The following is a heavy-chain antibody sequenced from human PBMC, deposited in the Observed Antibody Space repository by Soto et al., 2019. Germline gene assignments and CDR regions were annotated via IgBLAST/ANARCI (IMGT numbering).Heavy chain of an antibody. D-gene: IGHD3-10*01. CDR3: ARDDGSGSSPGWFDP. CDR2: IYYSGST. CDR1: GGSVSSGSYY. Sequence: QVQLQESGPGLVKPSETLSLTCTVSGGSVSSGSYYWSWIRQPPGKGLEWIGYIYYSGSTNYNPPLKGRVTISVDTSKNQFALKLSSVTAADTAVYYCARDDGSGSSPGWFDPWGQGTLVTVSS. J-gene: IGHJ5*02. V-gene: IGHV4-61*01.